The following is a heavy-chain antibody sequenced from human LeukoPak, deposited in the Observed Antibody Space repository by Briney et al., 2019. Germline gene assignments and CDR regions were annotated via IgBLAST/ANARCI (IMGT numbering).Heavy chain of an antibody. J-gene: IGHJ4*02. CDR2: IIPMFGTA. CDR1: GGTFISYA. CDR3: ARDSGISAARRGYFDY. V-gene: IGHV1-69*05. D-gene: IGHD6-6*01. Sequence: SVKVSCKASGGTFISYAISWVRHPPGQGLEWRGGIIPMFGTANYAQKFQGRVMITTDESASTVYMELSTLRSEDTAVYYCARDSGISAARRGYFDYWGQGTLVTVSS.